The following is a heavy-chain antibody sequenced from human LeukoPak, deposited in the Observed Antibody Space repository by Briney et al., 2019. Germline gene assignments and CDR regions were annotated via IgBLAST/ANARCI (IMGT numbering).Heavy chain of an antibody. D-gene: IGHD5-18*01. CDR3: ARGRGYSYGRLYYFDY. J-gene: IGHJ4*02. CDR1: GYSFTSYW. CDR2: IYPGDSDT. Sequence: GESLKISCKGSGYSFTSYWIGWVRQLPGKGLEWRGIIYPGDSDTRYSPSFQGQVTISADKSISTAYLQWSSLKASDTAMYYCARGRGYSYGRLYYFDYWGQETLVNVSS. V-gene: IGHV5-51*01.